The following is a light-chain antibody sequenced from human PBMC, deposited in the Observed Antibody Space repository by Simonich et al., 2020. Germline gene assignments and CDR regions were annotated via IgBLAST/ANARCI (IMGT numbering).Light chain of an antibody. CDR3: QSYDSSNRV. Sequence: NFMLTQPHSVSESPGKTVTISCTLSSGSIASNYVQWYQQRPGIAPTTVICEDNQRPSGVPDRFSGSIDSSSNSASLTISGLKTEDEADYYCQSYDSSNRVFGGGTKLTVL. V-gene: IGLV6-57*03. J-gene: IGLJ3*02. CDR2: EDN. CDR1: SGSIASNY.